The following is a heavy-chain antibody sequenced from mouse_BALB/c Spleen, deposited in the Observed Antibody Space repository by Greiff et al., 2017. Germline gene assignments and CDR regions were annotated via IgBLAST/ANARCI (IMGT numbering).Heavy chain of an antibody. D-gene: IGHD1-1*01. V-gene: IGHV1-69*02. J-gene: IGHJ3*01. Sequence: QVQLQQPGAELVKPGASVKLSCKASGYTFTSYWMHWVKQRPGQGLEWIGEIDPSDSYTNYNQKFKGKATLTVDKSSSTASMQLSSLTSEDAAVYYCARALYGGFADWGQGTLVTVSA. CDR2: IDPSDSYT. CDR3: ARALYGGFAD. CDR1: GYTFTSYW.